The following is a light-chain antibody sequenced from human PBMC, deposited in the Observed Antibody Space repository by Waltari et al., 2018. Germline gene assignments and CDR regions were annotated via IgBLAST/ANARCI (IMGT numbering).Light chain of an antibody. V-gene: IGKV1-33*01. J-gene: IGKJ2*01. CDR2: DAS. CDR3: QQHDNFPYT. CDR1: QEINDY. Sequence: DIQMTQSPSSLSASIGDRVTITCQASQEINDYLNWYQQKPGKAPKLLIFDASKLGAGVPARFRGGGSGTDFTLAINSLQPEDVATYHCQQHDNFPYTFGQGTTLHI.